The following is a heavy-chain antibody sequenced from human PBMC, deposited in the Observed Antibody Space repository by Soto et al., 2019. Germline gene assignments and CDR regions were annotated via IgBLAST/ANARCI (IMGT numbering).Heavy chain of an antibody. J-gene: IGHJ4*02. Sequence: RASVKVSCKASGYTFTSYGISWVRQAPGQGLEWMGWISAYNGNTNYAQKLQGRVTMTTDTSTSTAYMELRSLRSDDTAVYYCARDNRVDFWSGYYNYWGQGTLVTVSS. CDR3: ARDNRVDFWSGYYNY. CDR2: ISAYNGNT. D-gene: IGHD3-3*01. CDR1: GYTFTSYG. V-gene: IGHV1-18*01.